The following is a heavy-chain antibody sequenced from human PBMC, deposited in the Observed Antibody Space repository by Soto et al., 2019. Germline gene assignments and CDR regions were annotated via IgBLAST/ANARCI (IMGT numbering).Heavy chain of an antibody. Sequence: LSLTCAVSASSISSAYFWGWIRQPPGKGLEWIATIFHTGGTYYNPSLKSRVTISVDTSNNQFSLRLNSVTAADTALYFCARTWLAGGTPADAFDIWGQGTMVTVSS. J-gene: IGHJ3*02. CDR3: ARTWLAGGTPADAFDI. D-gene: IGHD2-15*01. CDR1: ASSISSAYF. CDR2: IFHTGGT. V-gene: IGHV4-38-2*01.